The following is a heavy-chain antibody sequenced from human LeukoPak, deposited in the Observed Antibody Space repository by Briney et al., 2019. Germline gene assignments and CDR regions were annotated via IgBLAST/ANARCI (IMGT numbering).Heavy chain of an antibody. J-gene: IGHJ4*02. CDR1: GGSISSYY. V-gene: IGHV4-59*08. CDR2: INDIGST. Sequence: SETLSLTCTVSGGSISSYYWSWIRQPPGQGLEWIGHINDIGSTDYNPSLKSRVTISVDTSKNQFSLKLSSVTAADTAVYFCARHPLLTPYFDNWVQGTLVTVSS. CDR3: ARHPLLTPYFDN. D-gene: IGHD3-9*01.